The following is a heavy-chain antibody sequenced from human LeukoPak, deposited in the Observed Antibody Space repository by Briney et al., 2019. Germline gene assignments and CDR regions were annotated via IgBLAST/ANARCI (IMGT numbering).Heavy chain of an antibody. V-gene: IGHV4-34*01. CDR1: GGSFSGYY. D-gene: IGHD3-10*01. CDR3: ARVRALYYYGSGSYKSHFDY. J-gene: IGHJ4*02. CDR2: INHSGST. Sequence: SETLSLTCAVYGGSFSGYYWSWIRQPPGKGLEWIGEINHSGSTNYNPSLKSRVTISVDTSKNQFSLKLSSVTAADTAVYYCARVRALYYYGSGSYKSHFDYWGQGTLVTVSS.